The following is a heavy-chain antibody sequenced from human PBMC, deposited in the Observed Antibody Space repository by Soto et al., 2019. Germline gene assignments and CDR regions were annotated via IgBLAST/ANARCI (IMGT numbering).Heavy chain of an antibody. CDR1: GGSISSYY. CDR2: IYTSGST. CDR3: ARIEISTSYDYYFDY. V-gene: IGHV4-4*07. D-gene: IGHD5-12*01. Sequence: SETLSLTCTVSGGSISSYYWSWIRQHAGKGLEWIGRIYTSGSTNYNPSLKSRVTMSVDTSKNQFSLKLSSVTAADTAVYYCARIEISTSYDYYFDYWGQGTLVTVSS. J-gene: IGHJ4*02.